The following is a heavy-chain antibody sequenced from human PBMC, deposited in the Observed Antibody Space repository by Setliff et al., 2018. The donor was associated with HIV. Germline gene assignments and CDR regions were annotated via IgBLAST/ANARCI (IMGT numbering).Heavy chain of an antibody. CDR2: IKSKTDGGTT. V-gene: IGHV3-15*01. D-gene: IGHD2-15*01. Sequence: GGSLRLSCVASGFTFSHHWMSWVRQVPGKGLEWVGRIKSKTDGGTTDYAAPVKGRFTISRDDSKNTLYLQMNSLKTEDTAVYYCTTDWRYCSGGSCRILDYWGQGTLVTVSS. CDR3: TTDWRYCSGGSCRILDY. J-gene: IGHJ4*02. CDR1: GFTFSHHW.